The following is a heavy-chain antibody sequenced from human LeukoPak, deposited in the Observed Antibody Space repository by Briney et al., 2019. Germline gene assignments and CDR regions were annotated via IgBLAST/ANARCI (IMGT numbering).Heavy chain of an antibody. J-gene: IGHJ6*03. CDR3: AREDHFWSGYSDYYYYYYMDV. Sequence: SETLSLTCSVTGYSISSGYFWGWVRQPPGKGLEWIGSIHHSGSTFYNPSLKSRVTISVDTSKNQFSLKLSSVTAADTAVYYCAREDHFWSGYSDYYYYYYMDVWGKGTTVTVSS. CDR2: IHHSGST. CDR1: GYSISSGYF. V-gene: IGHV4-38-2*02. D-gene: IGHD3-3*02.